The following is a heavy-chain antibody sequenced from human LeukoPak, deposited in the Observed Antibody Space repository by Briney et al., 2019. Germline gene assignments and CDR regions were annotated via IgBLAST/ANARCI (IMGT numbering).Heavy chain of an antibody. Sequence: SETLSLTCTVSGGSISSYYWSWIRQPPGKGLEWIGYSYYDGSTTYNPSLKSRLTISVDTSMNQFSLHLNSVTAADTAMYYCARDAAALDYWGQGILVTVSS. D-gene: IGHD2-2*01. CDR3: ARDAAALDY. V-gene: IGHV4-59*01. CDR1: GGSISSYY. CDR2: SYYDGST. J-gene: IGHJ4*02.